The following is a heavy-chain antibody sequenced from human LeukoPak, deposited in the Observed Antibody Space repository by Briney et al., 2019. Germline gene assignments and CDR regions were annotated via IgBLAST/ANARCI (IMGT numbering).Heavy chain of an antibody. CDR2: IYSGGST. J-gene: IGHJ6*04. Sequence: GGSLRLSCAASGFTVSSNYMSWVRQAPGKGLEWVSVIYSGGSTYYADSVKGRFTISRDNSKNTLYLQMNSLRAEDTAVYYCASETSGYYYYGMDVWGKGTTVTVSP. V-gene: IGHV3-53*01. CDR3: ASETSGYYYYGMDV. CDR1: GFTVSSNY.